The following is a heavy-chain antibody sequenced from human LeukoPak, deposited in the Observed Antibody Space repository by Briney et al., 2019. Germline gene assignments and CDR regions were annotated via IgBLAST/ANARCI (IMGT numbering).Heavy chain of an antibody. Sequence: GGSLRLSCAASGFTFSSYSMNWVRQAPGKGLEWVASIKKDGSEKHYVDSVKARFTISRDNAKNSLYLEMNSLRAEDTAVYYCARDRGLRYFDSFDYWGQGALVTVSS. CDR3: ARDRGLRYFDSFDY. V-gene: IGHV3-7*03. J-gene: IGHJ4*02. CDR2: IKKDGSEK. D-gene: IGHD3-9*01. CDR1: GFTFSSYS.